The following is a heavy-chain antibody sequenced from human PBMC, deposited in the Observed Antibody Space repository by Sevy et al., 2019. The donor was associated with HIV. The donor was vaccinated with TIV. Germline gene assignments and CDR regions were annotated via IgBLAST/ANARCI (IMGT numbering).Heavy chain of an antibody. V-gene: IGHV3-33*01. Sequence: GGSLRLSCAASGFTFSRHGMHWVRQAPGKGLEWVAVIWYGGSNKYYADSVKGRFTISRDNSKNTLYLQMNSLRAEDTAVYYCVRDRPVSGTTQLDYWGQGTLVTVSS. CDR3: VRDRPVSGTTQLDY. J-gene: IGHJ4*02. CDR1: GFTFSRHG. CDR2: IWYGGSNK. D-gene: IGHD3-10*01.